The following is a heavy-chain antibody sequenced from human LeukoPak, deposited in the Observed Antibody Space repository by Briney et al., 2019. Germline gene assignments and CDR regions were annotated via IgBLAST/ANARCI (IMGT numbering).Heavy chain of an antibody. CDR1: GFTVSSYY. Sequence: GGSLRLSCAASGFTVSSYYMTWLRQAPGKGLEWVSVTDSGGTTYYADSVKGRFTISRDNSKNTLFLQMNSLRAEDTALYYCAKGSSSSRPYYFDDWGQGTLVTVSS. CDR3: AKGSSSSRPYYFDD. D-gene: IGHD6-6*01. V-gene: IGHV3-66*01. J-gene: IGHJ4*02. CDR2: TDSGGTT.